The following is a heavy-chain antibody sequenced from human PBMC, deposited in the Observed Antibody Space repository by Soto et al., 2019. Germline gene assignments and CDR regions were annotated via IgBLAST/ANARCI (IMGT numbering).Heavy chain of an antibody. V-gene: IGHV3-11*01. CDR3: ARGLDSGVYVDSFDP. CDR2: ISSSGSTI. CDR1: GFTFSDYY. Sequence: GGSLRLSCAASGFTFSDYYMSWIRQAPGKGLEWVSYISSSGSTIYYADSVKGRFTISRDNAKNSLYLQMNSLRAEDTAVYYCARGLDSGVYVDSFDPWGQGTLVTVSS. J-gene: IGHJ5*02. D-gene: IGHD4-17*01.